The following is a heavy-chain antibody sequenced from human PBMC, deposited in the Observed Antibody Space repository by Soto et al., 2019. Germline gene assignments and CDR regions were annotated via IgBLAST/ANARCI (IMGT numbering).Heavy chain of an antibody. D-gene: IGHD3-10*01. J-gene: IGHJ6*02. CDR2: IVVGSGNT. CDR3: ARELMNHLGPRVANGMDV. V-gene: IGHV1-58*01. CDR1: GYTFTNSD. Sequence: SVKVSCKASGYTFTNSDVNWVRHAPGQGLEWIGWIVVGSGNTNYAQKFQERVTITRDMSTSTAYMELSSLRSEDTAVYYCARELMNHLGPRVANGMDVWGQGTTVTVSS.